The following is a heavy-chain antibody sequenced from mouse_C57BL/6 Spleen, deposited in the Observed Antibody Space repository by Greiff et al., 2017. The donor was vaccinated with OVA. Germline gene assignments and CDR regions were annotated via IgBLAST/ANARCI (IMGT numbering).Heavy chain of an antibody. Sequence: DVMLVESGEGLVKPGGSLKLSCAASGFTFSSYAMSWVRQTPEKRLEWVAYISSGGDYIYYADTVKGRFTISRDNARNTLYLQMSSLKSEDTAMYYCTRDHDYDYDGAWFAYWGQGTLVTVSA. V-gene: IGHV5-9-1*02. CDR3: TRDHDYDYDGAWFAY. CDR2: ISSGGDYI. J-gene: IGHJ3*01. CDR1: GFTFSSYA. D-gene: IGHD2-4*01.